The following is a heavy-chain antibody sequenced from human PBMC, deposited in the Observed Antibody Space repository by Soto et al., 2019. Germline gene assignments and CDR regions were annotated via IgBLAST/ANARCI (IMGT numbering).Heavy chain of an antibody. Sequence: QVQLVESGGGVVQPGWSLRLSCAASGFTFSSYGMHWVRQAPGKGLEWVAVISYDGSNKYYADSVKGRFTISRDNSKNTLYLKMNSLRADDTAGYYCANADSSGPRNYYYYGMDVWGQGTTVTVSS. CDR1: GFTFSSYG. V-gene: IGHV3-30*18. J-gene: IGHJ6*02. CDR3: ANADSSGPRNYYYYGMDV. D-gene: IGHD6-19*01. CDR2: ISYDGSNK.